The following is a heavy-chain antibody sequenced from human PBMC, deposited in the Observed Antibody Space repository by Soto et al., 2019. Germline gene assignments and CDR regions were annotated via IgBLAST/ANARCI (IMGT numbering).Heavy chain of an antibody. Sequence: VGSLRLSCAASGFTFSNYSMNWVRQAPGKGLEWVSSISSSSSYIYYADSVKGRFTISRDNAKNSLYLQMNSLRAEDTAVYYCARGSSLSWFDPWGQGTLVTVSS. D-gene: IGHD6-19*01. V-gene: IGHV3-21*01. CDR1: GFTFSNYS. CDR3: ARGSSLSWFDP. J-gene: IGHJ5*02. CDR2: ISSSSSYI.